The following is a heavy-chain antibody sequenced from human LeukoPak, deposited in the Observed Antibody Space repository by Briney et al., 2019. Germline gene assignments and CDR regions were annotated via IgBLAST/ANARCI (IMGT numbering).Heavy chain of an antibody. Sequence: SEILSLTCAVYGGSFSGYYWSWLRQPPGKGLEWIGEINHSGSTNYNPSLKSRVTISVDTSKNQFSLKLSSVTAADTAVYYCARDRYSSSWYGWFDPWGQGTLVTVSS. CDR3: ARDRYSSSWYGWFDP. V-gene: IGHV4-34*01. D-gene: IGHD6-13*01. J-gene: IGHJ5*02. CDR2: INHSGST. CDR1: GGSFSGYY.